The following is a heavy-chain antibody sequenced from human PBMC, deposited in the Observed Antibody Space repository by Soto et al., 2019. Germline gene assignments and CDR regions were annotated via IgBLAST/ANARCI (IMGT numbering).Heavy chain of an antibody. CDR1: GFTFSSYA. CDR2: ISGSGGST. CDR3: AKDTITIFGALFDY. D-gene: IGHD3-3*01. Sequence: GWSLRLSCAASGFTFSSYAMSWVRQAPGKGLEWVSAISGSGGSTYYADSVKGRFTISRDNSKNTLYLQMNSLRAEDTAVDYCAKDTITIFGALFDYWGQGTRVTVSS. J-gene: IGHJ4*02. V-gene: IGHV3-23*01.